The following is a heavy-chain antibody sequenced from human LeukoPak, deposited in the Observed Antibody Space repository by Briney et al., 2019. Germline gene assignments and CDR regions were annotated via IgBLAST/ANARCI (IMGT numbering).Heavy chain of an antibody. Sequence: SVKVSCKASGGTFSSYAISWVRQAPGQGLEWMGRIIPILGIANYAQKFQGRVTITADKSTSTAFMELSSLRSEDTAVYYCARDRRTRGYSYGGLFDYWGQGTLVTVSS. V-gene: IGHV1-69*04. CDR1: GGTFSSYA. CDR3: ARDRRTRGYSYGGLFDY. CDR2: IIPILGIA. J-gene: IGHJ4*02. D-gene: IGHD5-18*01.